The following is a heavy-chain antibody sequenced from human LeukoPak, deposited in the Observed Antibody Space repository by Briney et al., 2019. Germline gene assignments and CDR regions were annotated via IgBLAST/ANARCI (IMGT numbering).Heavy chain of an antibody. D-gene: IGHD1-26*01. J-gene: IGHJ5*02. V-gene: IGHV4-4*07. CDR3: ARDPRGIVGANHNWFDP. CDR1: GGSISSYY. Sequence: PSETLSLTCTVSGGSISSYYWSWIRQPAGKGLEWIGRIYASGRTNYNPSLKSRVTMSVDTSKSQFSLKLISVTAVDTAVYYCARDPRGIVGANHNWFDPWGQGTLVTVSS. CDR2: IYASGRT.